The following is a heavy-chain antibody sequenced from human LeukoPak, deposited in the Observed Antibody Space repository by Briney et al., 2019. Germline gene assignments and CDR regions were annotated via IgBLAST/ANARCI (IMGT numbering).Heavy chain of an antibody. CDR1: GGSFSGCY. Sequence: PSETLSLTCAVYGGSFSGCYWSWIRQPPGKGLEWIGEINHSGSTNYNPSLKSRVTISVDTSKNQFSLKLSSVTAADTAVYYCARGYSYGSSWGQGTLVTVSS. CDR3: ARGYSYGSS. CDR2: INHSGST. D-gene: IGHD5-18*01. V-gene: IGHV4-34*01. J-gene: IGHJ5*02.